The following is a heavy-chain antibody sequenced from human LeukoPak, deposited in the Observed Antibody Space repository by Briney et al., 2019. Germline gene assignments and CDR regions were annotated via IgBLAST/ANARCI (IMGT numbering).Heavy chain of an antibody. CDR2: ITNGGSTI. V-gene: IGHV3-11*01. Sequence: GRSLRLSCAASGFTFSDYNMNWVRQAPGKGLEWVSYITNGGSTIHHADSVKGRFTISRDNAKKTLYLQMNSLRAEDTAVYYCARSIGLTGGGVDVWGQGTLVTVSS. J-gene: IGHJ4*02. CDR1: GFTFSDYN. CDR3: ARSIGLTGGGVDV. D-gene: IGHD2-8*02.